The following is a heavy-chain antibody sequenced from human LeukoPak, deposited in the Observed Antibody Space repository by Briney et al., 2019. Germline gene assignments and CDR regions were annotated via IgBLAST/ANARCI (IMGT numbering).Heavy chain of an antibody. CDR3: ARSRSYSSSWYALYYYYMDV. J-gene: IGHJ6*03. V-gene: IGHV3-48*01. CDR1: GFTFTSYA. D-gene: IGHD6-13*01. Sequence: GGSLRLSCAASGFTFTSYAMSWVRQAPGKGLEWVSYISSSSSTIYYADSVKGRFTISRDNAKNSLYLQMNSLRAEDTAVYYCARSRSYSSSWYALYYYYMDVWGKGTTVTVSS. CDR2: ISSSSSTI.